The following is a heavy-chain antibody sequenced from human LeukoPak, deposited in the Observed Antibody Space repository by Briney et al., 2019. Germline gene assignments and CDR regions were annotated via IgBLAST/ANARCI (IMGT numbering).Heavy chain of an antibody. V-gene: IGHV4-39*07. Sequence: SETLSLTCTVSGGSISSYYWGWIRQPPGKGLEWIGSIYYSGSTYYNPSLKSRVTISVDTSKNQFSLKLSSVTAADTAVYYCATEYYYDSSGYYGRFDYWGQGTLVTVSS. D-gene: IGHD3-22*01. CDR3: ATEYYYDSSGYYGRFDY. CDR1: GGSISSYY. J-gene: IGHJ4*02. CDR2: IYYSGST.